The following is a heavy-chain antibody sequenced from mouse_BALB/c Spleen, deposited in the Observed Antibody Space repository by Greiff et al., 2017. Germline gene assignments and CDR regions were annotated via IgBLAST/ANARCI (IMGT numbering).Heavy chain of an antibody. CDR1: GYTFTNYW. CDR3: ARPYGNDLWFAY. CDR2: IYPGGGYT. V-gene: IGHV1-63*02. Sequence: VQLQQSGAELVRPGASVKMSCKAAGYTFTNYWIGWVKQRPGHGLEWIGDIYPGGGYTNYNEKFKGKATLTVDKSSSTAYMQLSSPTSEDSAVYYCARPYGNDLWFAYWGQGTLVTVSA. D-gene: IGHD2-2*01. J-gene: IGHJ3*01.